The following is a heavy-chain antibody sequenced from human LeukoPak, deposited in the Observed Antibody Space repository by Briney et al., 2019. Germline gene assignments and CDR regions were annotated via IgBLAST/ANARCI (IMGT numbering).Heavy chain of an antibody. Sequence: GGSLRLSCAASGFTFSNAWMSWVRQAPGKGLEWVGRIKSKTDGGTTDYAAPVKGRFTISRDDSKNTLYLQMNSLKTEDTAVYYRTTGVGMIVVVTIDYWGQGTLVTVSS. CDR2: IKSKTDGGTT. CDR3: TTGVGMIVVVTIDY. V-gene: IGHV3-15*01. J-gene: IGHJ4*02. CDR1: GFTFSNAW. D-gene: IGHD3-22*01.